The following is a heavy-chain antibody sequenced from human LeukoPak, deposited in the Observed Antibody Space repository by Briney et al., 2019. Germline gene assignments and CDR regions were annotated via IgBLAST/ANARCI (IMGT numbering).Heavy chain of an antibody. Sequence: ASVKVSCKTSGYSFTDYYMHWMRQAPGQGLEWMGWNNPNSGRTSSAQKFQGRVTMTRDPSITTVYMEVTWLTSDDTAIYYCARADRLDGGPYLIGPWGQGTLVTVSS. D-gene: IGHD3-16*01. V-gene: IGHV1-2*02. CDR3: ARADRLDGGPYLIGP. CDR1: GYSFTDYY. J-gene: IGHJ5*02. CDR2: NNPNSGRT.